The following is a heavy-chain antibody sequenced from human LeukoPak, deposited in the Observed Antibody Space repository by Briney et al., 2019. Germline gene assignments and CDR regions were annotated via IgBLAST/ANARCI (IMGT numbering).Heavy chain of an antibody. CDR2: ITTSGSST. CDR3: ARGHQLLYY. Sequence: GGSLRLSCAASGFTFSDYYMSWIRQAPGKGLEWISYITTSGSSTNYADSVRGRFTISRDNAKNSLYLEMNSLRAEDTAVYYCARGHQLLYYWGQGILVTVSS. CDR1: GFTFSDYY. J-gene: IGHJ4*02. D-gene: IGHD2-2*01. V-gene: IGHV3-11*05.